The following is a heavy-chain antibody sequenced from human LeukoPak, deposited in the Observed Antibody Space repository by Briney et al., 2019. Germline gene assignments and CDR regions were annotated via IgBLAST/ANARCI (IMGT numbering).Heavy chain of an antibody. CDR2: ISYDGSNK. Sequence: GGSLRLSCAASGFTFSSYAMHWVRQAPGKGLEWVAVISYDGSNKYYADSVKGRFTISRDNSKHTLYLQMNSLRAGDTAVYYCARDQSSSKWGAFDIWGQGTMVTVSS. J-gene: IGHJ3*02. CDR3: ARDQSSSKWGAFDI. V-gene: IGHV3-30-3*01. CDR1: GFTFSSYA. D-gene: IGHD6-13*01.